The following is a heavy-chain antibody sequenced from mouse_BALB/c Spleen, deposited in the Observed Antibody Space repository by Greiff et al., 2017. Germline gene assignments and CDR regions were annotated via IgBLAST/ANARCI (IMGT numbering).Heavy chain of an antibody. CDR2: ISYSGST. CDR3: ARFPYYYGSSFYAMDY. Sequence: EVQLQESGPGLVKPSQSLSLTCTVTGYSITSDYAWNWIRQFPGNKLEWMGYISYSGSTSYNPSLKSRISITRDTSKNQFFLQLNSVTTEDTDTYYCARFPYYYGSSFYAMDYWGQGTSVTVSS. V-gene: IGHV3-2*02. J-gene: IGHJ4*01. CDR1: GYSITSDYA. D-gene: IGHD1-1*01.